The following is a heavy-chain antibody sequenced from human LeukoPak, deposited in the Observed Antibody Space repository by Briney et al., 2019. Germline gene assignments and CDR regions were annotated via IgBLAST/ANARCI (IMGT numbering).Heavy chain of an antibody. V-gene: IGHV3-11*01. Sequence: GGSLRLSCTGSGVAFEDYYLSWIRQAPGKGLEWISYVSSTGGDKFYADPVKGRFTISRDNSRNSVYMEMNDLVAEDTAFYYCARGENGSFDHLGQGTLVIVSS. CDR1: GVAFEDYY. J-gene: IGHJ4*02. CDR2: VSSTGGDK. D-gene: IGHD3-10*01. CDR3: ARGENGSFDH.